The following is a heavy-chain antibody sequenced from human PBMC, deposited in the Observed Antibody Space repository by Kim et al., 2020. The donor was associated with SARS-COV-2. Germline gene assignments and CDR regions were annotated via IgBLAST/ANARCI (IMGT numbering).Heavy chain of an antibody. CDR1: GFTFGRYW. CDR2: IKQDGSQK. CDR3: ARTMTGTTESFEY. D-gene: IGHD3-9*01. Sequence: GGSLRLSCAASGFTFGRYWMTWVRQAPGKGLEWVANIKQDGSQKYYVDSVKGRFTISRDDAKNSLYLQMNSLRPEDTAVYYCARTMTGTTESFEYWGQGTLVTVSS. J-gene: IGHJ1*01. V-gene: IGHV3-7*03.